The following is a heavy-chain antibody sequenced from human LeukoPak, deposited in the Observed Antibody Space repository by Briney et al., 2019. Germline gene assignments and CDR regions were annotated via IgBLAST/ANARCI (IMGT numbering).Heavy chain of an antibody. J-gene: IGHJ4*02. V-gene: IGHV4-34*01. Sequence: NASETLSLTCAVYGGSFSGYYWSWIRQPLGKGLEWIGEINHSGSTNYNPSLKSRVTISVDTSKNQFSLKLSSVTAADTAVYYRARVFGRGVIAAAGLDYWGQGTLVTVSS. CDR3: ARVFGRGVIAAAGLDY. CDR2: INHSGST. D-gene: IGHD6-13*01. CDR1: GGSFSGYY.